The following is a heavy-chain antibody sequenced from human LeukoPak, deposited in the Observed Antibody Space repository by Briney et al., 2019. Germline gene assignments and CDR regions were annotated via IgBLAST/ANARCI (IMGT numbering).Heavy chain of an antibody. D-gene: IGHD4-17*01. V-gene: IGHV1-2*02. Sequence: GASVKVSCKASGYIFTGYYMYWVRQAPGQGLEWMGWIYPYTGGTDSAQKFQGRITMTRDTPISTAYMELSRLRSDDTAVYYCARYYGEAPPYWGQGTLVIVSS. CDR1: GYIFTGYY. J-gene: IGHJ4*02. CDR3: ARYYGEAPPY. CDR2: IYPYTGGT.